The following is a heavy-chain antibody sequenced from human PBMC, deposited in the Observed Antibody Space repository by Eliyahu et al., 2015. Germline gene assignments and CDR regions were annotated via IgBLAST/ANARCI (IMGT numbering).Heavy chain of an antibody. V-gene: IGHV3-7*04. Sequence: EVQLVESGGGLVQPGGSLRLSCAASGFTFSNYWMSWVRQAPGKGLGWVANIKQDGSEKYYVDSVKGRFTISRDNAKNSLYLQMNSLRAEDTAVYYCARYKWNDFDYWGQGTLVTVSS. CDR2: IKQDGSEK. D-gene: IGHD1-20*01. CDR1: GFTFSNYW. CDR3: ARYKWNDFDY. J-gene: IGHJ4*02.